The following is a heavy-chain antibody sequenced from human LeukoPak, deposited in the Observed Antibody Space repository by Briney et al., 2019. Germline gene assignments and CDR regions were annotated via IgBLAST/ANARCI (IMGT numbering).Heavy chain of an antibody. CDR2: FYYSGTT. CDR1: GGSISYSY. J-gene: IGHJ3*02. V-gene: IGHV4-59*01. D-gene: IGHD3-22*01. CDR3: AGDSDDSRGAFDI. Sequence: SETLSLTCTVSGGSISYSYWSWIRQPPGKGLEWIGYFYYSGTTKYNPSLKSRVTISVDTSKNQFSLNLRSVTAADTAVYYCAGDSDDSRGAFDIWGQGTMVTVSS.